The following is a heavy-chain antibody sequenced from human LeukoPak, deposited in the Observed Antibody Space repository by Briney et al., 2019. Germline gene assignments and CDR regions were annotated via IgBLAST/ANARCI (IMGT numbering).Heavy chain of an antibody. Sequence: ASVKVSCKASGYTFTSYAIHWVRQAPGQRLEWMGWINAGNGNTKYSQEFQGGVTFSRDTSASTAYMDLSSLRSEGVAIYYCARGAEKQPYNYYYMDVWGKGTTVT. D-gene: IGHD1-26*01. CDR2: INAGNGNT. V-gene: IGHV1-3*03. J-gene: IGHJ6*03. CDR1: GYTFTSYA. CDR3: ARGAEKQPYNYYYMDV.